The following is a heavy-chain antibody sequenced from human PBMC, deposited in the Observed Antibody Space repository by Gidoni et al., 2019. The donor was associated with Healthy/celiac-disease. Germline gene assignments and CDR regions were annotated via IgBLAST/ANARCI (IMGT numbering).Heavy chain of an antibody. Sequence: ELQLLESVGVLLQPGGSLRLSCAASGFTFSSYSMSWVRQAPGKGLEWVSAISGSGGSTYYADSVKGRFTIFRDNSKNTLYLQMNSLRAEDTAVYYCATTSASYDFWSGYYTGLDAFDIWGQGTMVTVSS. J-gene: IGHJ3*02. CDR1: GFTFSSYS. CDR3: ATTSASYDFWSGYYTGLDAFDI. D-gene: IGHD3-3*01. CDR2: ISGSGGST. V-gene: IGHV3-23*01.